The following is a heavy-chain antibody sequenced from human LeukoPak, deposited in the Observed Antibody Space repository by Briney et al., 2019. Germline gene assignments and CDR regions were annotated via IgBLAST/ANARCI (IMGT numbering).Heavy chain of an antibody. CDR2: ISWNSGSI. D-gene: IGHD5-24*01. CDR3: AKDMGRWLQDAFDY. CDR1: GFTFDDSA. J-gene: IGHJ4*02. V-gene: IGHV3-9*01. Sequence: GGSLRLSCAASGFTFDDSAMHWVRQAPGRGLEWVSSISWNSGSIGYADSVKGRFTISRDNAKNSLYLQMNSLRVEDTALYYCAKDMGRWLQDAFDYWGQGMLVTVSS.